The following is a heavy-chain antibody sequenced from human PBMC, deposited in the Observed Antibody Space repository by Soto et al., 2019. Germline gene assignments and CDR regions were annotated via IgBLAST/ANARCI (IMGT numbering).Heavy chain of an antibody. CDR3: AREGRDIVVVPAATIYYYYGMDV. V-gene: IGHV4-4*02. D-gene: IGHD2-2*01. CDR1: GGSISSSNW. CDR2: IYHSGST. Sequence: QVQLQESGPGLVKPSGTLSLTCAVSGGSISSSNWWSWVRQPPGKGLEWIGEIYHSGSTNYNPSLKSRVTISVDKSKIQFSLKLSSVTAADTAVYYCAREGRDIVVVPAATIYYYYGMDVWGQGTTVTVSS. J-gene: IGHJ6*02.